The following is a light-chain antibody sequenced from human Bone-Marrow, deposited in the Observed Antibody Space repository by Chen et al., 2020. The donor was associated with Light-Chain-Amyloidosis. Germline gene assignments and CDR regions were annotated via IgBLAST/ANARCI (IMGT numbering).Light chain of an antibody. Sequence: SYELTQPPSVSVSPGQTARITCSGDDLPTKYAYWYQQKQGQAPVLVIHRDTEMPSGTSERFSGSSSGTTATLTISGVQAEDEADYHCQSADSSGTYEVIFGGGTKLTVL. CDR2: RDT. CDR3: QSADSSGTYEVI. V-gene: IGLV3-25*03. CDR1: DLPTKY. J-gene: IGLJ2*01.